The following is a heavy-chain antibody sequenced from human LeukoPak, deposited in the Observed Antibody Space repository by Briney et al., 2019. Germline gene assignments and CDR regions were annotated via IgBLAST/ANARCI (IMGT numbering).Heavy chain of an antibody. CDR3: ARGLCRSCNYYYYGMDV. V-gene: IGHV1-2*02. J-gene: IGHJ6*02. CDR1: GYTFTGYY. Sequence: GASVKVSCKASGYTFTGYYMHCVRQAPGQGLEWMGWINPNSGGTNYAQKFQGRVTMNRDTSISTAYMELSRLRSDDTAVYYCARGLCRSCNYYYYGMDVWGQGTTVTVSS. CDR2: INPNSGGT. D-gene: IGHD1-26*01.